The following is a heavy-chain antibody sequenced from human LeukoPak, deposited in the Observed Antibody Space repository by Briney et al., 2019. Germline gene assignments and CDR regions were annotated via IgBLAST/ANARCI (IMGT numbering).Heavy chain of an antibody. CDR3: ARDHAYAFDI. J-gene: IGHJ3*02. V-gene: IGHV3-21*01. D-gene: IGHD2-2*01. CDR1: GFTFSSYS. Sequence: PGGSLRLSCAASGFTFSSYSMNWVRQAPGKGLEWVSFISSSRSYIYYADSVKGRFTISRDNAKNSLYLQMNSLRAEDTAVYYCARDHAYAFDIWGQGTLVTVSS. CDR2: ISSSRSYI.